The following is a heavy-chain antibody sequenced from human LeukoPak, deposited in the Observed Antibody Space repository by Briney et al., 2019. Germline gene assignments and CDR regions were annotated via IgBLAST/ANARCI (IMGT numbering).Heavy chain of an antibody. Sequence: GGSLRLSCAASGFTFSSFTMNWVRQAPGKGLEWVSSISSSSSYIYSADSVKGRFTISRDDSKNSLFLQMNSLRSEDSALYYCAASDGEQQLALWGQGTLVTVSS. D-gene: IGHD6-13*01. CDR1: GFTFSSFT. CDR3: AASDGEQQLAL. V-gene: IGHV3-21*04. J-gene: IGHJ4*02. CDR2: ISSSSSYI.